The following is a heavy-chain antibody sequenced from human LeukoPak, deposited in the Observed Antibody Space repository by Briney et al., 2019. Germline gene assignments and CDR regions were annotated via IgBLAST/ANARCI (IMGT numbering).Heavy chain of an antibody. CDR1: GGSISSYY. D-gene: IGHD5-12*01. Sequence: PSETLSLTCTVSGGSISSYYWTWIRQPAGKGVEWIGRIYTTGSTNYNPSLKSRVTISVDTSKNQFSLKLSSVTAADTAVYYCARSGVGYSGMVDVWGKGTTVTVSS. CDR2: IYTTGST. V-gene: IGHV4-4*07. J-gene: IGHJ6*04. CDR3: ARSGVGYSGMVDV.